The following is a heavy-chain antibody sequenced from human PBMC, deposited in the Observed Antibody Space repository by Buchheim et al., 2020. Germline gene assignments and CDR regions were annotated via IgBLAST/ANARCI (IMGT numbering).Heavy chain of an antibody. V-gene: IGHV3-23*01. CDR2: ISGSGGSP. J-gene: IGHJ6*02. D-gene: IGHD6-13*01. CDR3: AKEMVQGGSRGYGMDV. CDR1: GFTFSSYA. Sequence: EVQLLESGGGLVQPGGSLRLSCAASGFTFSSYAMSWVRQAPGKGLEWVSAISGSGGSPYYADSVKGRFTIPRDNSKNTLSLQMNSLRAEDTAVYYCAKEMVQGGSRGYGMDVWGQGTT.